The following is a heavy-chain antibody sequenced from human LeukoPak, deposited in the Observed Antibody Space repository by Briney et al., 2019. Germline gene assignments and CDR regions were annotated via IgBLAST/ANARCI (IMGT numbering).Heavy chain of an antibody. CDR2: IYDYGTT. CDR1: GGSIINYY. Sequence: TETLSLTCNVSGGSIINYYWTWVRQPPGKGLEWIGYIYDYGTTNYNPSLKSRVTISVDTSKNQFSLSLTSVTAADTAVYYCARGIRYGNDFWGQGTLVTVSS. CDR3: ARGIRYGNDF. J-gene: IGHJ4*02. D-gene: IGHD6-13*01. V-gene: IGHV4-59*01.